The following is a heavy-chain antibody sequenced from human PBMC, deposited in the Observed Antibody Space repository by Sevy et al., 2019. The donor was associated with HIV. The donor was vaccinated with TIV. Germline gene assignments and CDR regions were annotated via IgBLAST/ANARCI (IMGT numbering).Heavy chain of an antibody. Sequence: GGSLRPSCAASNLTFEDYAMHWVRRAPGKGLEWVSGISWNGADIGFAASVKGRFTISRAKAKSSVYLQINSLTPEDTGVYYCAKGQRLITQSGSYFYYGMNVWGQGTTVTVSS. J-gene: IGHJ6*02. V-gene: IGHV3-9*01. CDR2: ISWNGADI. D-gene: IGHD6-25*01. CDR1: NLTFEDYA. CDR3: AKGQRLITQSGSYFYYGMNV.